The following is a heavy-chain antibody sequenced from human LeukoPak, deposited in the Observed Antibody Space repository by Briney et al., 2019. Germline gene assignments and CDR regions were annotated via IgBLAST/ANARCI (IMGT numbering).Heavy chain of an antibody. V-gene: IGHV3-33*01. CDR1: GFTFSSYG. Sequence: GGSLRLSCAASGFTFSSYGMHWVRQAPGKGLEWVALIWYDGSNKYYADSVKGRFTISRDNSKNTLYLQMNSPRAEDTAVYYCAGALFNYDSSGLTYWGQGTLVTVSS. CDR2: IWYDGSNK. J-gene: IGHJ4*02. CDR3: AGALFNYDSSGLTY. D-gene: IGHD3-22*01.